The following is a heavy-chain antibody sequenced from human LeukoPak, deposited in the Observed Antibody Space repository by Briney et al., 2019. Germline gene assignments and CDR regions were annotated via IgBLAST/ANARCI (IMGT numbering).Heavy chain of an antibody. D-gene: IGHD3-22*01. CDR3: AETPFVGSSGYYYYFDY. V-gene: IGHV1-69*05. CDR1: GGTFGSYA. J-gene: IGHJ4*02. CDR2: IIPIFGTA. Sequence: SVKVSCKASGGTFGSYAISWVRQAPGQGLEWMGGIIPIFGTANYAQKFQGRVTITTDESTSTAYMELSSLRSEDTAVYYCAETPFVGSSGYYYYFDYWGQGTLVTVSS.